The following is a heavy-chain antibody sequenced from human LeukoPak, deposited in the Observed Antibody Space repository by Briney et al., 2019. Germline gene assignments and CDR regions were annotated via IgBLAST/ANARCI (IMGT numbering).Heavy chain of an antibody. CDR3: ARELVDYDFWSGYYPKYYFDY. CDR1: GGSFSGYY. CDR2: IKRSGNT. V-gene: IGHV4-34*01. Sequence: SETLSLTCAVYGGSFSGYYWSWIRQPPGKGLEWIGEIKRSGNTNYNPSLKSRVTISVDTSKNQFSLKLSSVTAADTAVYYCARELVDYDFWSGYYPKYYFDYWGQGTLVTVSS. D-gene: IGHD3-3*01. J-gene: IGHJ4*02.